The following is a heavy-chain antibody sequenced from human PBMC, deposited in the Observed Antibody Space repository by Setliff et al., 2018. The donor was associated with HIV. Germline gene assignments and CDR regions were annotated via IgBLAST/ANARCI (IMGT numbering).Heavy chain of an antibody. Sequence: ASVKVSCKASGYTFTSYGISWVRQAPRQGLEWMGWISAYNGNTNYAQKLQGRVTMTTDTSTSTAYMELSSLRSEDSAVYYCASSWSRVPYYGLDVWGQGTTVTVSS. J-gene: IGHJ6*02. V-gene: IGHV1-18*01. CDR1: GYTFTSYG. CDR3: ASSWSRVPYYGLDV. CDR2: ISAYNGNT. D-gene: IGHD6-13*01.